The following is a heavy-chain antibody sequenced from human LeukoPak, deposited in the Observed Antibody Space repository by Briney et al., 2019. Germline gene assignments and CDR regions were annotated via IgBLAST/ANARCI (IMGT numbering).Heavy chain of an antibody. V-gene: IGHV3-23*01. D-gene: IGHD5-24*01. CDR2: ISGSGDHT. Sequence: GGSLRLSCGASGLTFSSYAMGWVRQAPGKGLEWVSSISGSGDHTYYAASVKGRFTISRDDSRNTLYLQMNSLRAEDTAVYYCAREAGYRSDAFDIWGQGTMVTVSS. CDR3: AREAGYRSDAFDI. J-gene: IGHJ3*02. CDR1: GLTFSSYA.